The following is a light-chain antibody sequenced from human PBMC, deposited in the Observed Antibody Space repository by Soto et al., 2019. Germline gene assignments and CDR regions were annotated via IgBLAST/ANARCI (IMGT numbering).Light chain of an antibody. J-gene: IGKJ2*01. Sequence: EIVLTQSPATLSLSPGERATLSCRASQSVSSFLAWYQQKPGQPPRLLIYDASNRATGIPARFSGSGSGTDFTLTISSLEPEDFAVYYCQQRRTFGQGTKLEIK. CDR1: QSVSSF. CDR2: DAS. V-gene: IGKV3-11*01. CDR3: QQRRT.